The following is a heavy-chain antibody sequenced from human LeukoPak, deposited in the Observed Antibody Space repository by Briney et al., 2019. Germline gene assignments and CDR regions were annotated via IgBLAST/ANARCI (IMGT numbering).Heavy chain of an antibody. D-gene: IGHD6-19*01. CDR2: FDPEDGET. Sequence: GASVKVSCKVSGYTLTELSMHWVRQAPGKGLEWMGGFDPEDGETIYAQKFQGRVTMTGDTSTDTAYMELSSLRSEDTAVYYCATVYSSGWYFFDYWGQGTLVTVSS. V-gene: IGHV1-24*01. CDR1: GYTLTELS. CDR3: ATVYSSGWYFFDY. J-gene: IGHJ4*02.